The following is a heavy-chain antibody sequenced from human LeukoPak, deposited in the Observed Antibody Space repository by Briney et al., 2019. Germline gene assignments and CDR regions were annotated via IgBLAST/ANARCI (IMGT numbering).Heavy chain of an antibody. CDR1: GGSISSGDYY. J-gene: IGHJ5*02. CDR2: TYYSGST. CDR3: ARDPKYYYDSSGIGP. D-gene: IGHD3-22*01. V-gene: IGHV4-30-4*01. Sequence: SQTLSLTCTVSGGSISSGDYYWSWIRQPPGKGLEWIGYTYYSGSTYYNPSLKSRVTISVDTSKNQFSLKLSSVTAADTAVYYCARDPKYYYDSSGIGPWGQGTLVTVSS.